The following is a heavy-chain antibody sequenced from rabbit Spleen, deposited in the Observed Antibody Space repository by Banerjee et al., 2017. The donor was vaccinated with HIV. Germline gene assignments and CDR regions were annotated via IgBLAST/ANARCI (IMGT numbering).Heavy chain of an antibody. CDR2: IDTNNGYT. J-gene: IGHJ4*01. D-gene: IGHD4-1*01. CDR1: GLDFSSSYW. CDR3: ARETSSGWGVVSYYFNL. V-gene: IGHV1S45*01. Sequence: QEQLEESGGDLVQPEGSLTLTCKASGLDFSSSYWICWVRQAPGKGLEWIGCIDTNNGYTWYASWAKGRFTISKTSSTTVTLQMTSLTAADTATYFCARETSSGWGVVSYYFNLWGPGTLVTVS.